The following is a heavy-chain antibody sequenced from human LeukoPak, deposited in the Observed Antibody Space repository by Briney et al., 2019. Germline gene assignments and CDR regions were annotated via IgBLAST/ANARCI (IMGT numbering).Heavy chain of an antibody. Sequence: GESLKISCKGSGYSFTSYWIGWVRQMPGKGLEWMGIIYPGDSDTRYSPSFQGQVTISADKSISTAYLQWSSLKASDTAMYYCARAGDGDYVFRYYYYYYYGMDVWGQGTTVTVSS. V-gene: IGHV5-51*01. D-gene: IGHD4-17*01. CDR2: IYPGDSDT. CDR1: GYSFTSYW. CDR3: ARAGDGDYVFRYYYYYYYGMDV. J-gene: IGHJ6*02.